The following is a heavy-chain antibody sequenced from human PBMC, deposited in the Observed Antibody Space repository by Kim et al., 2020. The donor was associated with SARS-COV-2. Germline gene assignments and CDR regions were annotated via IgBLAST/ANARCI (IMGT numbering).Heavy chain of an antibody. J-gene: IGHJ6*02. CDR2: IYYSGST. CDR3: AGSVVELLPAHGIYYYYYYGMDV. D-gene: IGHD2-15*01. Sequence: SETLSLTCTVSGGSISSYYWSWIRQPPGKGLEWIGYIYYSGSTNYNPSLKSRVTISVDTSKNQFSLKLSSVTAADTAVYYCAGSVVELLPAHGIYYYYYYGMDVWGQGTTVTVSS. CDR1: GGSISSYY. V-gene: IGHV4-59*08.